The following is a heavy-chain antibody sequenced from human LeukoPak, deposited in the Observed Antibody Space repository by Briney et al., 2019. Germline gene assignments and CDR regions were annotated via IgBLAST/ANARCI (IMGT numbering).Heavy chain of an antibody. Sequence: KPSETLSLTCTVSGGSISSYYWGWIRQPPGKGLEWIGSIYYSGSTYYNPSLKSRVTISVDTSKNQFSLELSSVTAADTAVYYCARLSGGIEGRGAFDIWGQGTMVTVSS. V-gene: IGHV4-39*07. J-gene: IGHJ3*02. CDR1: GGSISSYY. CDR3: ARLSGGIEGRGAFDI. CDR2: IYYSGST. D-gene: IGHD3-10*01.